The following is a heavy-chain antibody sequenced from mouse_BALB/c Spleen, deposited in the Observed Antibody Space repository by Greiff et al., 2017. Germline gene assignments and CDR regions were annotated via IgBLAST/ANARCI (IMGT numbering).Heavy chain of an antibody. CDR3: AREDYYGLPAWFAY. CDR1: GYSFTGYT. D-gene: IGHD1-1*01. J-gene: IGHJ3*01. V-gene: IGHV1-18*01. CDR2: INPYNGGT. Sequence: VQLKESGPELVKPGASMKISCKASGYSFTGYTMNWVKQSHGKNLEWIGLINPYNGGTSYNQKFKGKATLTVDKSSSTAYMELLSLTSEDSAVYYCAREDYYGLPAWFAYWGQGTLVTVSA.